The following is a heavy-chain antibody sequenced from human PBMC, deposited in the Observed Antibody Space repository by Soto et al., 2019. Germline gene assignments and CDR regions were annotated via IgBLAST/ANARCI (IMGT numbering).Heavy chain of an antibody. J-gene: IGHJ6*02. Sequence: GGSLRLSCAASGFTFSSYWMHWVRQAPGKGLVWVSRINSDGSSTSYADSVKGRFTISRDNAKNTLYLQMNSLRAEDTAVYYFARVLITTYCSSTSCDIYYYYGMDVWGQGTTVTVSS. CDR1: GFTFSSYW. CDR3: ARVLITTYCSSTSCDIYYYYGMDV. D-gene: IGHD2-2*02. V-gene: IGHV3-74*01. CDR2: INSDGSST.